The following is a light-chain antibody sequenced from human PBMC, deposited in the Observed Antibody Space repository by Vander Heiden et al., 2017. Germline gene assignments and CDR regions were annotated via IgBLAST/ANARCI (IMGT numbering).Light chain of an antibody. J-gene: IGKJ1*01. Sequence: AIWMTQSPSLLSASTGARLTISCRLSQGFSSYLAWYHQKPGKAPELLIYAASTLQSGVPSRFSGSGSGTDFTLTISCLQSEDFATYYCQQYYSFPWTFGQGTKVEIK. V-gene: IGKV1D-8*02. CDR2: AAS. CDR1: QGFSSY. CDR3: QQYYSFPWT.